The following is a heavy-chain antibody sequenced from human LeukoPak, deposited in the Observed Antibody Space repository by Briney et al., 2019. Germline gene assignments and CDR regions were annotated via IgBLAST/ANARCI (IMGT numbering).Heavy chain of an antibody. J-gene: IGHJ4*02. CDR3: VRVTEN. CDR2: INSDQSET. CDR1: GFTFRNFY. Sequence: GGSLRLSCEASGFTFRNFYMHRVRQAPGEGLVWVARINSDQSETNYADSVKGRFTISRDNAKNTLYLQMNSLRAEDTAVYYCVRVTENWGQGTLVTVSS. V-gene: IGHV3-74*01.